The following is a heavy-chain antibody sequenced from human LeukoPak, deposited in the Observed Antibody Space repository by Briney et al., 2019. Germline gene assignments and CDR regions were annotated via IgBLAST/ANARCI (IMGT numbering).Heavy chain of an antibody. D-gene: IGHD6-13*01. V-gene: IGHV3-21*01. J-gene: IGHJ4*02. CDR2: ISSSSSYI. CDR3: ARDRYSSSWYVYY. Sequence: PGGSLGLSCAASGFTFSSYEMNWVRQAPGKGLEWVSSISSSSSYIYYADSVKGRFTISRDNAKNSLYLQMNSLRAEDTAVYYCARDRYSSSWYVYYWGQGTLVTVSS. CDR1: GFTFSSYE.